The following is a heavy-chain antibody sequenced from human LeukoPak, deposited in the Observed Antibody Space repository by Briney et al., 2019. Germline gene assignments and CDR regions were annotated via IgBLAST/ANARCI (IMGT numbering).Heavy chain of an antibody. V-gene: IGHV3-21*01. CDR1: GFTFSSYS. D-gene: IGHD1-26*01. CDR2: ISSFNSYI. CDR3: ASVSSYYTLGTYVY. J-gene: IGHJ4*02. Sequence: GGSLRLSCAASGFTFSSYSMNWVRQAPGKGLEWVSFISSFNSYIYYADSVKGRFTISRDNAKNSLYLQMNSLRAEDTAVYYCASVSSYYTLGTYVYWGQGTLVTVSS.